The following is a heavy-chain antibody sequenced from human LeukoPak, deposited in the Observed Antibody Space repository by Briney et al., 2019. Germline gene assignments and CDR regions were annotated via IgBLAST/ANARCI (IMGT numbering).Heavy chain of an antibody. J-gene: IGHJ4*02. CDR3: TSRGGSSGYSYPFDY. CDR1: GFTFSSSA. D-gene: IGHD3-22*01. V-gene: IGHV3-73*01. CDR2: IRSKANSYAT. Sequence: GGSLKLSCAASGFTFSSSAMHWVRQASGKGLEWVGRIRSKANSYATAYAASVKGRFTLSRDDSKNTAYLQMDSLKTEDTAVYYCTSRGGSSGYSYPFDYWGQGTLVTVSS.